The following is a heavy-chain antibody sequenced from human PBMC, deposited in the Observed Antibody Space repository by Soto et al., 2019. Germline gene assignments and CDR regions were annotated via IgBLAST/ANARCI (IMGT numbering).Heavy chain of an antibody. CDR1: GGTFSSYT. J-gene: IGHJ6*03. D-gene: IGHD4-17*01. CDR3: ARGEATVTTPGYYYMDV. Sequence: SVKVSCKASGGTFSSYTISWVRQAPGQGLEWMGRIIPILGIANYAQKFQGRVTITADKSTSTAYMELSSLRSEDTAVYYCARGEATVTTPGYYYMDVWGKGTTVTVSS. CDR2: IIPILGIA. V-gene: IGHV1-69*02.